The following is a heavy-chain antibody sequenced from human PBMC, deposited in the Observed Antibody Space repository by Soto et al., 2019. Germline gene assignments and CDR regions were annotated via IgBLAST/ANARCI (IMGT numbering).Heavy chain of an antibody. CDR1: GFAFSAYS. V-gene: IGHV3-21*01. J-gene: IGHJ4*02. CDR3: ARDLYDCTRKLCTRSHGFEL. D-gene: IGHD2-8*01. Sequence: PAGSLRLSCAASGFAFSAYSMNWVRQAPGKGLEWVSFISSGTSYIYYADSVQGRFTISRDYAKNSLHLQMNSLRAEDTAVYYCARDLYDCTRKLCTRSHGFELWGQGTLVTVSS. CDR2: ISSGTSYI.